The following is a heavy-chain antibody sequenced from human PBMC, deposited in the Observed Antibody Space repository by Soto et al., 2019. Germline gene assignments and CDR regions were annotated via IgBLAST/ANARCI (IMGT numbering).Heavy chain of an antibody. CDR3: ARRIAAAGRRPYYYYGMDV. CDR2: IYYSGST. J-gene: IGHJ6*02. V-gene: IGHV4-59*08. D-gene: IGHD6-13*01. Sequence: SETLSLTCTVSGGSISSYYWSWIRQPPGKGLEWIGYIYYSGSTNYNPSLKSRVTISVDTSKNQFSLKLSSVTAADTAVYYCARRIAAAGRRPYYYYGMDVWGQGTTVTVSS. CDR1: GGSISSYY.